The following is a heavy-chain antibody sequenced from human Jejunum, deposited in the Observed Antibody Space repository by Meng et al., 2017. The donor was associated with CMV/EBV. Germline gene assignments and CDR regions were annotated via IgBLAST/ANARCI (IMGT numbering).Heavy chain of an antibody. CDR1: GFTFSSDA. CDR3: VRGGSSGTLKYFDY. D-gene: IGHD3-3*01. J-gene: IGHJ4*02. CDR2: ISASTTVM. V-gene: IGHV3-48*04. Sequence: SGFTFSSDAMSWVRQAPGKGLEWISYISASTTVMYYADSVKGRFTISRDNVKNSLYLLMESLRADDTAIYYCVRGGSSGTLKYFDYWGQGALVTVSS.